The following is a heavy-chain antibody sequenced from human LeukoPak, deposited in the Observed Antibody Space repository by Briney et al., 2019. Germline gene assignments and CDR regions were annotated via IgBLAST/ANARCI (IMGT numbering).Heavy chain of an antibody. CDR3: VRGFGGPSDY. V-gene: IGHV3-74*01. CDR1: GFTTSSYW. CDR2: INEDGRTI. J-gene: IGHJ4*02. D-gene: IGHD4-23*01. Sequence: PGGSLRLSCVASGFTTSSYWMHWVRQVPGMGLVWVSRINEDGRTINYADSVRGRFTISRDYATNTITLQMNSLRAEDTAVYHCVRGFGGPSDYWGQGTLVTVAS.